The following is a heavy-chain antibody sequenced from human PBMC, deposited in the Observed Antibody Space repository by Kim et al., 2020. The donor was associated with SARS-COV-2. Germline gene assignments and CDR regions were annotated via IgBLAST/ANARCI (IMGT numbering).Heavy chain of an antibody. D-gene: IGHD3-10*01. CDR3: ARDEYYYGSGSAACGV. V-gene: IGHV3-30*04. J-gene: IGHJ6*02. CDR2: ISYDGSNK. CDR1: GFTFSSYA. Sequence: GGSLRLSCAASGFTFSSYAMHWVRQAPGKGLEWVAVISYDGSNKYYADSVKGRFTISRDNSKNTLYLQMNSLRAEDTAVYYCARDEYYYGSGSAACGVWGQGTTVTVSS.